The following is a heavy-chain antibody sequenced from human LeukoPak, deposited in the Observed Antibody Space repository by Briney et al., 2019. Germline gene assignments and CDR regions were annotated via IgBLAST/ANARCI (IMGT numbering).Heavy chain of an antibody. Sequence: GGSLKLSCVASGFTFTAYDMSWVRQAPGQGLEWVSSISASGGGTNYAHSVKGWFTISRDNSKNTPYLQMNSLRAEDTAVYYCALARRGDVLVPRPYYFDPWAEGTVVSVPS. CDR2: ISASGGGT. CDR1: GFTFTAYD. J-gene: IGHJ4*02. V-gene: IGHV3-23*01. D-gene: IGHD2-8*02. CDR3: ALARRGDVLVPRPYYFDP.